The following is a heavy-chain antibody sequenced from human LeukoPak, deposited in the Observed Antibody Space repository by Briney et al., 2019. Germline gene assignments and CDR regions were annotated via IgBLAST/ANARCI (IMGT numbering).Heavy chain of an antibody. D-gene: IGHD3/OR15-3a*01. CDR3: TAGTGRSDFDY. CDR2: IKRKGDDGTI. V-gene: IGHV3-15*01. J-gene: IGHJ4*02. CDR1: VFTFSNAW. Sequence: GGSLRLSCAASVFTFSNAWMSWVRQAPGKGLEWVGRIKRKGDDGTIDYAAPVKGRLTISRDDSKNTLYLQMNSLKSEDTAVYYCTAGTGRSDFDYWGQGTLVTVSS.